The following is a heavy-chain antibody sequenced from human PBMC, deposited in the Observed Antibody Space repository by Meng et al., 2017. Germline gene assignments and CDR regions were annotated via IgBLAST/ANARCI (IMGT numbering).Heavy chain of an antibody. V-gene: IGHV4-34*02. CDR2: INHSGST. Sequence: LRQWGAGLLKPLETLSLTCAVYGGSFSGYYWSWIRQPPGKGLEWIGEINHSGSTNYNPSLKSRVTISVDTSKNQFSLKLSSVTAADTAVYYCARGLRITMVRGVKGWFDPWGQGTLVTVSS. D-gene: IGHD3-10*01. CDR1: GGSFSGYY. J-gene: IGHJ5*02. CDR3: ARGLRITMVRGVKGWFDP.